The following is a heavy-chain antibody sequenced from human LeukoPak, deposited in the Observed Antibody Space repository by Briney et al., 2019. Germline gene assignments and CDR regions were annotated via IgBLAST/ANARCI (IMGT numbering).Heavy chain of an antibody. D-gene: IGHD2-15*01. CDR2: INHSGST. Sequence: SETLSLTCAVYGGSFSGYYWSWIRQPPGKGLEWIGEINHSGSTNYNPSLKSRVTISVDTSKNQFSLKLSSVTAADTAVYYCARVGWLGYCSGGSCYTVWYFDLWGRGTLVTVSS. J-gene: IGHJ2*01. V-gene: IGHV4-34*01. CDR1: GGSFSGYY. CDR3: ARVGWLGYCSGGSCYTVWYFDL.